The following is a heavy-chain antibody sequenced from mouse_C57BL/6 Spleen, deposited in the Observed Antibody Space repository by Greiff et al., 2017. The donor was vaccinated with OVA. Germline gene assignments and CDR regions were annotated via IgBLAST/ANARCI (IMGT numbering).Heavy chain of an antibody. J-gene: IGHJ2*01. D-gene: IGHD2-2*01. Sequence: VQLQQSGPELVKPGASVKISCKASGYTFTAYYMNWVKQSHGKSLEWIGDINPNNGGTSYNQKFKGKATFTVDKSSSTAYMELRSLKSEDSAVYYCARMRVNGYYLDYWGQGTTLTVAS. CDR1: GYTFTAYY. CDR3: ARMRVNGYYLDY. CDR2: INPNNGGT. V-gene: IGHV1-26*01.